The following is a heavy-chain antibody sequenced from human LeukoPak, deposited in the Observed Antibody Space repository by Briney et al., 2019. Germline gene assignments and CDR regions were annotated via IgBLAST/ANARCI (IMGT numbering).Heavy chain of an antibody. CDR2: IGISSGRT. CDR1: GFIFSDYS. V-gene: IGHV3-48*04. CDR3: ARDYRYAFDN. J-gene: IGHJ4*02. Sequence: PGGSLRLSCAASGFIFSDYSMNWVRQAPGKGPEWISYIGISSGRTMYADSVKGQFTISRDTAKKSLYLQMNSLRVEDTAVYYCARDYRYAFDNWGQGTLVTVSS. D-gene: IGHD5-12*01.